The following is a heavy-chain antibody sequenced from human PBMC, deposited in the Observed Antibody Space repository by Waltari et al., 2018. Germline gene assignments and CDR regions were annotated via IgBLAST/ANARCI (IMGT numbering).Heavy chain of an antibody. J-gene: IGHJ5*02. V-gene: IGHV1-69*04. CDR1: GGTFSSYA. CDR2: IIPIFGKA. CDR3: ARDLAPYGDPADNWFDP. D-gene: IGHD4-17*01. Sequence: QVQLVQSGAEVKKPGSSVKVSCKASGGTFSSYAISWVRQAPGQGLEWMGSIIPIFGKANYEQKFKGRVTITADKSTSTAYMELSSLRSEDTAVYYCARDLAPYGDPADNWFDPWGQGTLVTVSS.